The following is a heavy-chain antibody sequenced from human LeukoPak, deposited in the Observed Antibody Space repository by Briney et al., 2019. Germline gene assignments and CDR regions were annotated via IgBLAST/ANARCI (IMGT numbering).Heavy chain of an antibody. V-gene: IGHV1-8*01. CDR2: MNPNSGNT. D-gene: IGHD2-15*01. CDR3: ARGRKFCSGGSCYSVLYFDY. Sequence: GASVKVSCKASGYTFTSYDINWVRQATGQGLEWMGWMNPNSGNTGYAQKFQGRVTMTRNTSISTAYMEPSSLRSEDTAVYYCARGRKFCSGGSCYSVLYFDYWGQGTLVTVSS. J-gene: IGHJ4*02. CDR1: GYTFTSYD.